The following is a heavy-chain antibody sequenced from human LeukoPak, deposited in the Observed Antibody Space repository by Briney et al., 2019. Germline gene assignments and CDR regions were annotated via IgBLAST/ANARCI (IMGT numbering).Heavy chain of an antibody. CDR1: GGSISSYY. V-gene: IGHV4-4*07. J-gene: IGHJ3*02. Sequence: SETLSLTCTVSGGSISSYYWSWIRQPAGKGLEWIGRIYTSGSTNYNPSLKSRVTMSVDTSKNQFSLKLSSVTAADTAVYYCARCRSLYCSGGSCYCDAFDIWGQGTMVTVSS. D-gene: IGHD2-15*01. CDR2: IYTSGST. CDR3: ARCRSLYCSGGSCYCDAFDI.